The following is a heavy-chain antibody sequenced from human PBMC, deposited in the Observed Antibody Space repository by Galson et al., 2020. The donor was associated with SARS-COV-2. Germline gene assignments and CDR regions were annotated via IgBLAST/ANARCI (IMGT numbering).Heavy chain of an antibody. Sequence: ASVKVSCKVSGYTLTELSMHWVRQAPGKGLEWMGGFDPEDGETIYAQKFQGRVTMTEDTSTDTAYMELSSLRSEDTAVYYCATASPLTVTQHGFDPWGQGTLVTVSS. J-gene: IGHJ5*02. CDR2: FDPEDGET. CDR1: GYTLTELS. V-gene: IGHV1-24*01. CDR3: ATASPLTVTQHGFDP. D-gene: IGHD4-17*01.